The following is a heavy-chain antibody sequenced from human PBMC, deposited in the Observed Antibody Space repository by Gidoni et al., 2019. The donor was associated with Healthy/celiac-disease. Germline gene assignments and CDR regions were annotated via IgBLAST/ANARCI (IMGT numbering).Heavy chain of an antibody. CDR3: ARDPIAAAGGNAFDI. D-gene: IGHD6-13*01. Sequence: TCGYYWGWIRQPPGKGLEWIGSIYHSGSTYYNPSLNSRVTISVDTSKNQFSLKLSSVTAADTAVYYCARDPIAAAGGNAFDIWGQGTMVTVSS. CDR2: IYHSGST. CDR1: TCGYY. V-gene: IGHV4-38-2*02. J-gene: IGHJ3*02.